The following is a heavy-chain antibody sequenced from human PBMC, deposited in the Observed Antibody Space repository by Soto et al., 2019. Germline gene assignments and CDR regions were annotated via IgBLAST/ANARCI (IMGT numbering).Heavy chain of an antibody. CDR3: ARGNGPHFDY. Sequence: SETLSLPCTVSGGSIIIGADYWSWIRQHPGKGLEWIGYIYYSGSTYYNPSLKSRVTISVDTYKNQFSLKLSSVTAADTAVYYCARGNGPHFDYWGQGTLVTGSS. J-gene: IGHJ4*02. D-gene: IGHD4-4*01. CDR1: GGSIIIGADY. CDR2: IYYSGST. V-gene: IGHV4-31*03.